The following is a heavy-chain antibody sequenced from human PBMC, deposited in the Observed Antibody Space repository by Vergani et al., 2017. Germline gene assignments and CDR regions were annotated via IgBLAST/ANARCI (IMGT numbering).Heavy chain of an antibody. CDR1: GFTFSSYG. J-gene: IGHJ1*01. Sequence: QVQLVESGGGVVQPGRSLRLSCAASGFTFSSYGMHWVRQAPGKGLEWVAVIWYDGSNKYYADSVKGRFTISRDNSKNPLYLQMNSLRAEDTAVYYCARDYYDSSGEEYFQHWGQGTLVTVSS. D-gene: IGHD3-22*01. CDR2: IWYDGSNK. V-gene: IGHV3-33*01. CDR3: ARDYYDSSGEEYFQH.